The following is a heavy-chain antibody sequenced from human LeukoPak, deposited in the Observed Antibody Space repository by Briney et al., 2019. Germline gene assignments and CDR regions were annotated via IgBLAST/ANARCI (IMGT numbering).Heavy chain of an antibody. CDR2: IRGRGGTT. V-gene: IGHV3-23*01. J-gene: IGHJ3*01. CDR3: GKDPNGDYVGAFDF. Sequence: GGSLRLSCAASGFTFSDYALIWVRQAPGKGLEGISEIRGRGGTTYYADSGRGGCTSARENARNTVYLQMNSLRAEDTALYFCGKDPNGDYVGAFDFWGPGTMVTVSS. CDR1: GFTFSDYA. D-gene: IGHD4-17*01.